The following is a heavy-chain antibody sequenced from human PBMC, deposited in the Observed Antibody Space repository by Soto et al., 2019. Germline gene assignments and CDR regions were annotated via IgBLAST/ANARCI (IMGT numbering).Heavy chain of an antibody. V-gene: IGHV4-39*01. D-gene: IGHD1-1*01. CDR2: IDDSGST. CDR3: ARQGRNTRIVLIKHYATDF. CDR1: SGTISSRSHY. J-gene: IGHJ6*02. Sequence: SETLSLTXTVSSGTISSRSHYWAWIRQPPGKGLEWIGVIDDSGSTHYSESLKSRVTISVDTSKNQFSLKVSSVTATDTAVYYCARQGRNTRIVLIKHYATDFWGQGTAVTVSS.